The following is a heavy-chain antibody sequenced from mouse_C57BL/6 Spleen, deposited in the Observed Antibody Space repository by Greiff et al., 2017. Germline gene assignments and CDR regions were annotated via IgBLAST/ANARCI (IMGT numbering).Heavy chain of an antibody. J-gene: IGHJ2*01. CDR1: GYAFTSSW. CDR3: AREATVGVDD. Sequence: VQLQQPGAELVKPGASVQISCKASGYAFTSSWMTWVKQRPGQGLEWIGRLYPGDGSTNYNGKFKGKATLTADTSSSTAYMQLSSLTSADSAVYICAREATVGVDDWGQGTTLTVAS. CDR2: LYPGDGST. V-gene: IGHV1-82*01. D-gene: IGHD1-1*01.